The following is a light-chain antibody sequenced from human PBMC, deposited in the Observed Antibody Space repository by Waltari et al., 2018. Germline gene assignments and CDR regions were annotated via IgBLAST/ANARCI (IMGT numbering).Light chain of an antibody. CDR3: CSYAGSYTWV. V-gene: IGLV2-23*01. CDR2: DDN. Sequence: QSALTQPASVSGSPGQSITISCPGTSSDVGNYNLVSWYQQYPGKAPKVMLYDDNRRPSGVSDRFSGSKSGNTASLTISGVQAEDEADYYCCSYAGSYTWVFGGGTKLTVL. CDR1: SSDVGNYNL. J-gene: IGLJ3*02.